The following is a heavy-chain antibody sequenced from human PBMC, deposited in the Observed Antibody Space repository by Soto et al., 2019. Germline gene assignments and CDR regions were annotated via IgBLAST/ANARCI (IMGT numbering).Heavy chain of an antibody. J-gene: IGHJ5*02. Sequence: SETLSLTCTVSGDSLSSGGYYWSWIRQHPEKGLEWIGYIYYSGTTYYNPSLESRVSISADTSENQFSLKVNSVTVADSAVYYCARRRRLLTMIGLRKKDPNWFDPWGQGTLVTVSS. CDR3: ARRRRLLTMIGLRKKDPNWFDP. CDR1: GDSLSSGGYY. V-gene: IGHV4-31*03. CDR2: IYYSGTT. D-gene: IGHD3-22*01.